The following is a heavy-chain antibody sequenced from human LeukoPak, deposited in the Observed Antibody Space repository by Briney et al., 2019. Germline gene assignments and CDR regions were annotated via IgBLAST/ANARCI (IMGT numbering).Heavy chain of an antibody. CDR1: GASISTIISY. Sequence: SETLSLTCTVSGASISTIISYWGWIRQTPGKGLEWIGSIYYSGTTYYNPPLKSRVTISVDTSKNQFSLKLTSVTAADTAVYYCARNIVLTTNYFDYWGQGTLVTVSS. CDR3: ARNIVLTTNYFDY. V-gene: IGHV4-39*07. CDR2: IYYSGTT. D-gene: IGHD5-12*01. J-gene: IGHJ4*02.